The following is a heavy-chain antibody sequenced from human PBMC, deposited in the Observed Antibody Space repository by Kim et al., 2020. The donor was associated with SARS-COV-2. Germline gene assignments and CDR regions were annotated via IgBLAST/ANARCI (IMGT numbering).Heavy chain of an antibody. CDR1: GYTFTGYY. D-gene: IGHD2-2*01. CDR2: INPNSGGT. J-gene: IGHJ4*02. CDR3: ARGRGYCSSTTCSNEFDY. Sequence: ASVKVSCKASGYTFTGYYMHWVRQAPGQGLEWMGWINPNSGGTNYAQKFQGWVTMTRDTSISTAYMELSRLRSDDTAVYYCARGRGYCSSTTCSNEFDYWGQGTLGTASS. V-gene: IGHV1-2*04.